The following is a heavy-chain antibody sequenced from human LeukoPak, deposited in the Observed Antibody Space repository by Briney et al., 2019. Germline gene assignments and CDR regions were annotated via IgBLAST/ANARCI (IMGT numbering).Heavy chain of an antibody. CDR3: ARDLDSSGYYHVVDS. V-gene: IGHV3-23*01. J-gene: IGHJ4*02. D-gene: IGHD3-22*01. CDR1: GFTFSSCA. CDR2: ISTSGRT. Sequence: GGSLRLSCADSGFTFSSCAMSWVGQAPGKGLAWVSLISTSGRTQYADTVQGLFTISRDNSKNTLSLHMNSLRAEDTAVYYCARDLDSSGYYHVVDSWGQGALVTVSS.